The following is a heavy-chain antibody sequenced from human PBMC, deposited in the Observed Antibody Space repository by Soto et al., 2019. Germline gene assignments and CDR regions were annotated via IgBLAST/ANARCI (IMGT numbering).Heavy chain of an antibody. D-gene: IGHD7-27*01. Sequence: EVQVLESGGGLVQPGGSLRLSCAGSGFTFINYAMNWVRQAPGKGLEWVSSISGGGDAAFFPDSVRGRFTISRDNSKNTVTLQMNSLGVDDTAVYYCARKILGSTTRPNYWYFDLWGRGTLVTLSS. V-gene: IGHV3-23*01. CDR2: ISGGGDAA. CDR3: ARKILGSTTRPNYWYFDL. J-gene: IGHJ2*01. CDR1: GFTFINYA.